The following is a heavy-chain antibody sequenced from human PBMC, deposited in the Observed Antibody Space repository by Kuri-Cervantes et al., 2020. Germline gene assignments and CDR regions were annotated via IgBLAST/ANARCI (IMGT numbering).Heavy chain of an antibody. J-gene: IGHJ4*02. Sequence: SVKVSCKASGGTFSSYAISWVRQAPGQGLEWMGGIIPIFGTANYAQKFQGRVTMTTDTSTSTAYMELRSLRSDDTAVYYCARDGAWSTKSIYDYWGQGTLVTVSS. CDR2: IIPIFGTA. CDR3: ARDGAWSTKSIYDY. CDR1: GGTFSSYA. V-gene: IGHV1-69*05. D-gene: IGHD2-15*01.